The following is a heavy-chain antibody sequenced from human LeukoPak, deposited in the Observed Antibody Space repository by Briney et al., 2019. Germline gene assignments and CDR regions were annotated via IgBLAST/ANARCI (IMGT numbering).Heavy chain of an antibody. D-gene: IGHD3-10*01. Sequence: ASVKVSCKASGYTFTSYLIHWVRQAPGQGLEWMGIINPSGGSTNYAQKSQGRVTITADKSTSTAYMELSSLRSEDTAVYYCARDASGGSGSYYNEDYFDYWGQGTLVTVSS. CDR1: GYTFTSYL. CDR3: ARDASGGSGSYYNEDYFDY. CDR2: INPSGGST. J-gene: IGHJ4*02. V-gene: IGHV1-46*01.